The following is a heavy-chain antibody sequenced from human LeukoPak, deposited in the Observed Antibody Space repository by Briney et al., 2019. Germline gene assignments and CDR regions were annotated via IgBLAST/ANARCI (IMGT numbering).Heavy chain of an antibody. V-gene: IGHV3-21*01. CDR3: ARRSGYCSGGSCYDYYYYYMDV. CDR1: GFTFSSYS. J-gene: IGHJ6*03. CDR2: ISSSSSYI. D-gene: IGHD2-15*01. Sequence: GGSLRLSCAASGFTFSSYSMNWVRQAPGKGLEWVSSISSSSSYIYYADSVKGRFTISRDNAKNSLYLQMNSLRAGDTAVYYCARRSGYCSGGSCYDYYYYYMDVWGKGTTVTVSS.